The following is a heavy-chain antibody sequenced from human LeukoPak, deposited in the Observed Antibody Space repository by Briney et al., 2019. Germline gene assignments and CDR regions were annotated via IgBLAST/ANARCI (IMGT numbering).Heavy chain of an antibody. J-gene: IGHJ4*02. CDR1: GYTFTSYY. Sequence: ASVKVSCKASGYTFTSYYMHWVRQAPGQGLEWMGWINPNSGGTNYAQKFQGRVTMTRDTSISTAYMELSRLRSDDTAVYYCARGRYYDSSGPPYYFDYWGQGTLVTVSS. CDR3: ARGRYYDSSGPPYYFDY. CDR2: INPNSGGT. V-gene: IGHV1-2*02. D-gene: IGHD3-22*01.